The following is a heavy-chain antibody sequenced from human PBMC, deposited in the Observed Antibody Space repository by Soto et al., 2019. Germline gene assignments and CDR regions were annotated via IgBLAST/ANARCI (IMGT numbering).Heavy chain of an antibody. CDR2: IFHTGSA. V-gene: IGHV4-31*03. CDR1: GGSSSSADHC. J-gene: IGHJ4*02. CDR3: ARETTGSYGDSVYFDY. Sequence: SETLSLTCTVSGGSSSSADHCWTWIRQHPGQGLEWIGYIFHTGSAAYNPSLENRVTISVDTSKNQFSLKLTSVTAADTAVYYCARETTGSYGDSVYFDYWGQGTPVTVSS. D-gene: IGHD4-17*01.